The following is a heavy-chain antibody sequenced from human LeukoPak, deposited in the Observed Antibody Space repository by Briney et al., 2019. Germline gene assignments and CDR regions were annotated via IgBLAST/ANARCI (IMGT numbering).Heavy chain of an antibody. CDR3: ARGGVYGIIDY. D-gene: IGHD1-1*01. V-gene: IGHV4-59*01. Sequence: SETLSLTCTVSGGSISSYYWSWIRQPPGKGLEWIGYIYYSGSTNYNPSLKSRVTISVDTSKNQFSLKLSSVTAADTAVYYCARGGVYGIIDYWGQGTLVTVSS. CDR1: GGSISSYY. J-gene: IGHJ4*02. CDR2: IYYSGST.